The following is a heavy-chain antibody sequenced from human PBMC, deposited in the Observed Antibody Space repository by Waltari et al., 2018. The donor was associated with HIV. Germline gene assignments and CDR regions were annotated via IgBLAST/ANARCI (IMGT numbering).Heavy chain of an antibody. Sequence: VQLVESGGGPVKPGGSQRLTCTASGFLFSAYTMNWVRQAPGRGLEWGSSSSGDSSDVRYAGSVKGRFNISRDNSKNSMFLQMNTLRVEDTGVYYCARKFCTEANCKHLDQWGPGTLVTVSS. V-gene: IGHV3-21*02. CDR1: GFLFSAYT. J-gene: IGHJ4*02. CDR3: ARKFCTEANCKHLDQ. CDR2: SSGDSSDV. D-gene: IGHD1-1*01.